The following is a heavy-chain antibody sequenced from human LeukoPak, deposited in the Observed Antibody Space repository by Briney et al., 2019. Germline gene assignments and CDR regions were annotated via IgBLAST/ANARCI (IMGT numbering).Heavy chain of an antibody. CDR2: FDPEDGET. J-gene: IGHJ3*02. CDR3: ATVYITGTTRAFDI. Sequence: ASVKVSCKVSGYTLTELSMHWVRQAPGKGLEWMGGFDPEDGETIYAQKFQGRVTMTEDTSTDSAYMELSSLRSEDTAVYYCATVYITGTTRAFDIWGQGTMVTVSS. CDR1: GYTLTELS. D-gene: IGHD1-20*01. V-gene: IGHV1-24*01.